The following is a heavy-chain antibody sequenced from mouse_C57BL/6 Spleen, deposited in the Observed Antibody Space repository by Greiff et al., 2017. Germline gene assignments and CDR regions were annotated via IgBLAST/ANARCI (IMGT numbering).Heavy chain of an antibody. CDR3: ARDYGSSPAWFAY. CDR1: GFTFSDYG. Sequence: EVHLVESGGGLVKPGGSLKLSCAASGFTFSDYGMHWVRQAPEKGLEWVAYISSGSSTIYYADTVKGRFTISRDNAKNTLFLQMTSLRSEDTAMYYCARDYGSSPAWFAYWGQGTLVTVSA. D-gene: IGHD1-1*01. CDR2: ISSGSSTI. V-gene: IGHV5-17*01. J-gene: IGHJ3*01.